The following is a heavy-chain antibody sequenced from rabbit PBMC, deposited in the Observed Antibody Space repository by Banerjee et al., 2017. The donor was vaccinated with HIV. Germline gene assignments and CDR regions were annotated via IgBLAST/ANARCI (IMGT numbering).Heavy chain of an antibody. V-gene: IGHV1S40*01. D-gene: IGHD1-1*01. CDR3: ARDTSSSFSSYGMDL. Sequence: QSLEESGGDLVKPGTSLTLTCTASGFSFSSSYYMCWVRQAPGKGLEWIACIYAGVGGVTYFATWAKGRFTISKISSTAVTLQMTRLTAADTATYFCARDTSSSFSSYGMDLWGPGTLVTVS. CDR1: GFSFSSSYY. CDR2: IYAGVGGVT. J-gene: IGHJ6*01.